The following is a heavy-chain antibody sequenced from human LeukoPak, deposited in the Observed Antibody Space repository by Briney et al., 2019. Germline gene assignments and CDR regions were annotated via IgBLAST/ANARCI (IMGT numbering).Heavy chain of an antibody. J-gene: IGHJ4*02. V-gene: IGHV4-31*03. CDR2: ISYTGSS. Sequence: SQTLSLTCTVSGASISSVGYYWSWIRQHPGKGLEWIGFISYTGSSYYNSSLQSRVLISRDTFKNQFSLEMNSVIVADTAMYYCARGDYWGRGTLVTVSS. CDR1: GASISSVGYY. CDR3: ARGDY.